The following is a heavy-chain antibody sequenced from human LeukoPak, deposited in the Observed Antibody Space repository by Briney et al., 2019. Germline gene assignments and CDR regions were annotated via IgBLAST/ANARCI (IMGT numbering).Heavy chain of an antibody. CDR3: ARDGPMVYYYYMDV. J-gene: IGHJ6*03. V-gene: IGHV4-4*07. CDR1: GGSISSYY. CDR2: IYTSGST. D-gene: IGHD4/OR15-4a*01. Sequence: PSETLSLTCTVSGGSISSYYWSWIRQPAGKGLEWIGRIYTSGSTNYNPSLKSRVTMSVDTSKNQFSLKLSSVTAADTAVYYCARDGPMVYYYYMDVWGKGTTVTVSS.